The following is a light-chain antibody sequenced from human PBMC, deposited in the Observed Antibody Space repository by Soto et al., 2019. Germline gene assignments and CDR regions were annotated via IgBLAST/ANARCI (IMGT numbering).Light chain of an antibody. J-gene: IGLJ2*01. V-gene: IGLV6-57*03. Sequence: NFMLTQPHSVSESPGKTITISCARSRGSVASNYVQWFQQRPGSAPTTIIYRDDQRPSGVPDRFSASVDSSSNSASLTISGLKTDDEADYYCQSYDRPNVVFGGGTKLTVL. CDR2: RDD. CDR1: RGSVASNY. CDR3: QSYDRPNVV.